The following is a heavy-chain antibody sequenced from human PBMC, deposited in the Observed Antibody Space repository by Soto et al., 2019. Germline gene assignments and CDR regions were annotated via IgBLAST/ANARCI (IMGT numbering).Heavy chain of an antibody. Sequence: SVTLSLPWAVEEGSCRGYYWSWIRQPPGKGLEWIGEINHSGSTNYNPSLKSRVTISVDTSKNQFSLKLSSVTAADTAVYYCARVWGGAFDIWGPGPLVPVS. D-gene: IGHD3-10*01. CDR1: EGSCRGYY. J-gene: IGHJ3*02. CDR2: INHSGST. V-gene: IGHV4-34*01. CDR3: ARVWGGAFDI.